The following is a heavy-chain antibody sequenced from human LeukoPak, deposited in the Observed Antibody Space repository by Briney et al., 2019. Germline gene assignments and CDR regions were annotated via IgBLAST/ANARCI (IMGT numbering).Heavy chain of an antibody. J-gene: IGHJ4*02. CDR1: GGSISSGGYY. CDR2: IYYSGST. D-gene: IGHD6-19*01. Sequence: PSETLSLTCTVSGGSISSGGYYWSWIRQHPGKGLEWIWYIYYSGSTYYNPSLKSRVTISVDASKNQFSLKLSSVTAADTAVYYCARVSIAVALPDYWGQGTLVTVSS. V-gene: IGHV4-31*03. CDR3: ARVSIAVALPDY.